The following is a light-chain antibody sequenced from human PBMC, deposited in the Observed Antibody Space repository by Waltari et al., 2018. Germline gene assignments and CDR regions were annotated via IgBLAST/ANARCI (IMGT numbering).Light chain of an antibody. J-gene: IGKJ2*01. Sequence: EVVLTQSPGTLSLSPGERVTLPCRASQSVSGSSLAWYQQKPGQAPSLLIYDVSSRATGIPDRFSGSGSGTDFTLTISRLEPEDFAVYYCQQYGSSPSMYTFGQGTKVEIK. CDR1: QSVSGSS. CDR3: QQYGSSPSMYT. V-gene: IGKV3-20*01. CDR2: DVS.